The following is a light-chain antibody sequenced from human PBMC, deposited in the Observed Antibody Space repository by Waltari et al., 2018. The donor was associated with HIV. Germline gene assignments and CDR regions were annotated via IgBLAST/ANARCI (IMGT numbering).Light chain of an antibody. CDR2: RNN. J-gene: IGLJ3*02. Sequence: QPVLTQPPSASGTPGHGVTISCSGSNSNIGTNSVYWYQHLPGMAPKLLIYRNNRRPSGIPDRFFGYRAGTSASLAISGLRSEDEADYYCATWDDSLIWVFGGGTKLTVL. V-gene: IGLV1-47*01. CDR1: NSNIGTNS. CDR3: ATWDDSLIWV.